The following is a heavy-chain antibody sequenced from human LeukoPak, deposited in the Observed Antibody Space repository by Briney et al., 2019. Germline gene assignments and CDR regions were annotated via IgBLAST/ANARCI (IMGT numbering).Heavy chain of an antibody. Sequence: ASVKVSCKASGYTFASYDINWVRQAPGQGLEWMGGIIPIFGTANYAQKFQGRVTITTDESTSTAYMELSSLRSEDTAVYYCARDRRGCFGGSCYQFLDYWGQGTLVTVSS. CDR2: IIPIFGTA. CDR3: ARDRRGCFGGSCYQFLDY. V-gene: IGHV1-69*05. CDR1: GYTFASYD. D-gene: IGHD2-15*01. J-gene: IGHJ4*02.